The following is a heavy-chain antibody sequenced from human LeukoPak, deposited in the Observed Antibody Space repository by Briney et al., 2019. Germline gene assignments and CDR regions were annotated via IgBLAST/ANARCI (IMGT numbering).Heavy chain of an antibody. V-gene: IGHV1-8*01. J-gene: IGHJ6*03. CDR1: GYTFTSYD. D-gene: IGHD1-1*01. CDR2: MNPNSGNT. CDR3: AFRTTGTTRVLYMDV. Sequence: GASVKVSCKASGYTFTSYDINWVRQATGQGLEWMGWMNPNSGNTGYAQKFQGRVAMTRNTSISTAYMELSSLRSEDTAVYYCAFRTTGTTRVLYMDVWGKGTTVTVSS.